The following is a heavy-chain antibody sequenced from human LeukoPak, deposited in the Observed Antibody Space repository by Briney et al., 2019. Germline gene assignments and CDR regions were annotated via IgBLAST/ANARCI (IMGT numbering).Heavy chain of an antibody. CDR2: INHSGST. CDR3: ARACGDAFDI. Sequence: SETLSLTCAVYGGSFSGYYWSWIRQPPGKGLEWIGEINHSGSTNYNPSLKSRVTISVDTSKNQFSLKLSSVTAADTAVYYCARACGDAFDIWGQGTMVTVSS. V-gene: IGHV4-34*01. J-gene: IGHJ3*02. CDR1: GGSFSGYY.